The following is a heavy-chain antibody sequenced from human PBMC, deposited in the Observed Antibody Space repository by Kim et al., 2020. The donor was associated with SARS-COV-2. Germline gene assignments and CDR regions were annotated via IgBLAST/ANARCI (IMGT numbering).Heavy chain of an antibody. CDR1: GFTFSSYE. CDR3: AREQTTSGFDY. D-gene: IGHD6-19*01. Sequence: GGSLRLSCSASGFTFSSYEMNWVRQVPGKGLEWLSYISRSGATIDYTDSVKGRFIMSRVNTKNSLSLQMDSLRVDDTAIYYCAREQTTSGFDYWGQGTLVIVSS. CDR2: ISRSGATI. J-gene: IGHJ4*02. V-gene: IGHV3-48*03.